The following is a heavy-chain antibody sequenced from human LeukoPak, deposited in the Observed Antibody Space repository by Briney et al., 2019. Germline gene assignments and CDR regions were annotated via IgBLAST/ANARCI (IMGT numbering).Heavy chain of an antibody. CDR1: GYTFTNYD. J-gene: IGHJ6*02. D-gene: IGHD6-13*01. CDR2: IIPIFGTA. V-gene: IGHV1-69*13. CDR3: ARDGYSSSRAKYYYGMDV. Sequence: SVKVSCKASGYTFTNYDISWVRQAPGQGLEWMGGIIPIFGTANYAQKFQGRVTITADESTSTAYMELSSLRSEDTAVYYCARDGYSSSRAKYYYGMDVWGQGTTVTVSS.